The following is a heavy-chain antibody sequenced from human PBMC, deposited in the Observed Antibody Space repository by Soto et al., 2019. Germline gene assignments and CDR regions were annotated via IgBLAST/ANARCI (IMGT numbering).Heavy chain of an antibody. CDR1: GFTFSSYS. CDR2: ISSSSSYI. Sequence: EVQLVESGGGLVKPGGSLRLSCAASGFTFSSYSINWVRQAPGKGLEWVSSISSSSSYIYYADSVKGRFTISRDNAKNSLYLQMNSLRAEDTAVYYCARLNSYYYGMDVWGQGTTVTVSS. V-gene: IGHV3-21*01. J-gene: IGHJ6*02. CDR3: ARLNSYYYGMDV.